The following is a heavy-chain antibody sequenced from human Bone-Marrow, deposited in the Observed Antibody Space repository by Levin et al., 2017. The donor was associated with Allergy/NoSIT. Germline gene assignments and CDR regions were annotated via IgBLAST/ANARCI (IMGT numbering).Heavy chain of an antibody. J-gene: IGHJ4*02. D-gene: IGHD2-2*01. V-gene: IGHV3-30*18. CDR2: ISYDGNIK. Sequence: LSLTCAASGFTFSSYGMHWVRQAPGKGLEWVAVISYDGNIKYYGDSVKGRFTVSRDNSKNTLYLQINSLRAEDTALYYCAKDLPMFITAHGFDVWGQGTLVTVSS. CDR3: AKDLPMFITAHGFDV. CDR1: GFTFSSYG.